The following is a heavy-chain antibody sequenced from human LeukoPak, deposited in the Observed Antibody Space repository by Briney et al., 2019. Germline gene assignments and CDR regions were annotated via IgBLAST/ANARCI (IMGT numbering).Heavy chain of an antibody. J-gene: IGHJ6*03. V-gene: IGHV3-11*01. Sequence: GGSLRLSCAASGFTFSDYNMRWIRQAPGKGLEWVSSISRSGSTKYYADSVKGRFTISRDNAKNSLFLQMSSLRAEDTAVYYCARVPTIRIYYYYYYMDVWGKGTTVTVSS. CDR2: ISRSGSTK. CDR1: GFTFSDYN. CDR3: ARVPTIRIYYYYYYMDV. D-gene: IGHD5-12*01.